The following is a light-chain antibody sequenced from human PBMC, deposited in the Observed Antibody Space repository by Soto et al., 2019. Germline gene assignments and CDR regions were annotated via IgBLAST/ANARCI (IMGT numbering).Light chain of an antibody. CDR1: QDISNY. CDR3: QQYDNLHLIFN. V-gene: IGKV1-33*01. Sequence: DIQMTQSPSSLSASVGDRVTITCQASQDISNYLNWYQQKPGKAPKLLIYEASNLETGVPSRFSGSGSGTDFTFTISSLQPEDIATYYCQQYDNLHLIFNFGPWTKLDIK. J-gene: IGKJ3*01. CDR2: EAS.